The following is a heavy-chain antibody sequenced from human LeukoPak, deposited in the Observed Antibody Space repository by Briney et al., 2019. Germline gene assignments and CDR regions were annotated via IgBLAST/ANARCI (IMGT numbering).Heavy chain of an antibody. CDR2: IYSGGST. CDR3: ARDGVTTVTPWAFDI. V-gene: IGHV3-66*01. CDR1: GFTVSGNY. J-gene: IGHJ3*02. Sequence: AGGSLRLSCAASGFTVSGNYMSWVRQAPGKGLEWVSVIYSGGSTYYADSVKGRFTISRDNSKNTLYLQMNSLRAEDTAVYYCARDGVTTVTPWAFDIWGQGTMVTVSS. D-gene: IGHD4-17*01.